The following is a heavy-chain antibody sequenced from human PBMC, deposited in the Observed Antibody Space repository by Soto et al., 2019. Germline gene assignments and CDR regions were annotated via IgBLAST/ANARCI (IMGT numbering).Heavy chain of an antibody. CDR3: TTGRDDLIY. D-gene: IGHD2-8*01. CDR1: GFTFDKVW. CDR2: IKSKTDGGTT. Sequence: EVQLVESGGGLVKPGGSLRLSCAVSGFTFDKVWMNWVRQAPGKGLEWVGRIKSKTDGGTTDYAAPVKGRFTISRDDSKNMLYLQMNSLKTEDTGMYFCTTGRDDLIYWGHGTLVTVSS. J-gene: IGHJ4*01. V-gene: IGHV3-15*07.